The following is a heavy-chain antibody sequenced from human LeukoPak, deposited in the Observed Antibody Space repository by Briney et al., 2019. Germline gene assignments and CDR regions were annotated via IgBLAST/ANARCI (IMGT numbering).Heavy chain of an antibody. CDR2: ITRGNYM. J-gene: IGHJ4*02. CDR1: GFTFSSFS. D-gene: IGHD6-6*01. V-gene: IGHV3-21*01. Sequence: PGGSLRLSCAASGFTFSSFSMNWVRQAPGKGLEWVSSITRGNYMYYADSVKGRFTISRDNAKNSLYLQMNSLRAEDTAVYYCAREVEGYSSSSEDYWGQGTLVTVSS. CDR3: AREVEGYSSSSEDY.